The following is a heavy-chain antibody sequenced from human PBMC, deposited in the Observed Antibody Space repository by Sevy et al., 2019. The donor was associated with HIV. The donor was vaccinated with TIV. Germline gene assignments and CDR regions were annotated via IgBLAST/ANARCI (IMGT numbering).Heavy chain of an antibody. Sequence: GGSLRLSCAGSGFTFRSYGIHWVRQSPGKGLEWVAFISFDGRNTYSADSVKGRFTVSRDNSNNAVYLQMNNLRTEDTAMYYCAKDILGDNSPWFFFDYWGQVTQVTVSS. D-gene: IGHD3-9*01. J-gene: IGHJ4*02. CDR2: ISFDGRNT. V-gene: IGHV3-30*18. CDR1: GFTFRSYG. CDR3: AKDILGDNSPWFFFDY.